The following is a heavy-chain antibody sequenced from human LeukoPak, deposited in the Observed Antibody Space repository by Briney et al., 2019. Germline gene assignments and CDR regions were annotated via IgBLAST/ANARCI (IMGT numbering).Heavy chain of an antibody. CDR3: AKGDCSSASCYRGKYYFDY. J-gene: IGHJ4*02. Sequence: GGSLRLSCVASGFTFSSYTMSWVRQAPGKGLEWVSAISGSGGCTYYADSVKGRFTISRDNSKNTLYLQMNSLRAEDTAVYYCAKGDCSSASCYRGKYYFDYWGQGTLVTVSS. V-gene: IGHV3-23*01. CDR1: GFTFSSYT. D-gene: IGHD2-2*02. CDR2: ISGSGGCT.